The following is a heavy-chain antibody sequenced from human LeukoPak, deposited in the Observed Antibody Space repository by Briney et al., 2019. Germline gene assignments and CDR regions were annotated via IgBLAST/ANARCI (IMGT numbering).Heavy chain of an antibody. CDR2: IRGSGGST. CDR1: GFIVNSYV. J-gene: IGHJ6*02. Sequence: GSLRLPCGTSGFIVNSYVLGWVRQAPGEGVGGVSLIRGSGGSTYYADSVRGRFTISRDNSKNTLYLQMNSLRAEDTAVYYCAKDTGYFTGMDVWGQGTTVTVSS. CDR3: AKDTGYFTGMDV. V-gene: IGHV3-23*01. D-gene: IGHD2-8*01.